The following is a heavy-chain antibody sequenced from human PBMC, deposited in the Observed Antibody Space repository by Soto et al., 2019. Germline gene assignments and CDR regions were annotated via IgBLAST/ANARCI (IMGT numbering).Heavy chain of an antibody. J-gene: IGHJ4*02. CDR2: MNPNSGNT. CDR3: ARGNHGVEVANFGY. V-gene: IGHV1-8*01. D-gene: IGHD6-19*01. Sequence: GASVKVSCKASGCTFTSYDINWVRQATGQGLVWMGWMNPNSGNTGYAQKFQGRVTMTRNTSISTAYMELSSLRSEDTAVYYCARGNHGVEVANFGYWGQGTQVTVSS. CDR1: GCTFTSYD.